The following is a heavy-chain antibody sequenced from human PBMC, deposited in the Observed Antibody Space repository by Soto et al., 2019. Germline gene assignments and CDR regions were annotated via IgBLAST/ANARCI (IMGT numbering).Heavy chain of an antibody. CDR3: AAASSVAAAGYFKF. CDR2: ISPLFSTT. CDR1: GDLFNNYA. Sequence: QVKLAQSVAEVKEPGSSVKVSCKATGDLFNNYAFNWVRQATGQGLEWMGRISPLFSTTNYAQKLQGRVTIGADELTTIVYLEVSNLESEDTAMYYCAAASSVAAAGYFKFWGQGTLVTVS. V-gene: IGHV1-69*01. J-gene: IGHJ4*02. D-gene: IGHD6-13*01.